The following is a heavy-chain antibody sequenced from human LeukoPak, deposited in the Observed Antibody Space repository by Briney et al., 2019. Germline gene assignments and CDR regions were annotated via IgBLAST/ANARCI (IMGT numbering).Heavy chain of an antibody. D-gene: IGHD3-9*01. J-gene: IGHJ4*02. CDR3: ARGSPGGWYYDILTGYSRPYYFDY. V-gene: IGHV4-34*01. Sequence: SETLSLTCAVYGGSFSGYYWSWIRQPPGKGLEWIGEINHSGSTNYNPSLKSRVTISVDTSKNQFSLKLSSVTAADTAVYYCARGSPGGWYYDILTGYSRPYYFDYWGQGTLVTVSS. CDR1: GGSFSGYY. CDR2: INHSGST.